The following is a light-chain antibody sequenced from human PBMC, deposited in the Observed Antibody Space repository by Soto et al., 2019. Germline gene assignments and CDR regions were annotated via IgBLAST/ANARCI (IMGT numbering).Light chain of an antibody. CDR3: SSYTTRSTHVV. Sequence: QSALTQPASVSGSPGQSITISCTGTSSDVGSYNYVSWYQQYPGKARKLMIYDVSNRPSGVSYRFSGSKSGNTASLTISGLQAEDEADYYCSSYTTRSTHVVFGGGTKVTVL. CDR2: DVS. CDR1: SSDVGSYNY. V-gene: IGLV2-14*01. J-gene: IGLJ2*01.